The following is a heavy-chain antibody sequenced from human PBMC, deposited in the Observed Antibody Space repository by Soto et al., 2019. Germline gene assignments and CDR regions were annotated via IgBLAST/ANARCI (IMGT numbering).Heavy chain of an antibody. Sequence: GGSLRLSCAASGFTFSSYGMHWVRQAPGKGLEWVAVIWYDGSNKYYADSVKGRFTISRDNSKNTLYLQMNSLRAEDTAVYYCARWGYCSSTSCNIFDYWGQGTLVTVSS. J-gene: IGHJ4*02. CDR2: IWYDGSNK. CDR1: GFTFSSYG. CDR3: ARWGYCSSTSCNIFDY. V-gene: IGHV3-33*01. D-gene: IGHD2-2*01.